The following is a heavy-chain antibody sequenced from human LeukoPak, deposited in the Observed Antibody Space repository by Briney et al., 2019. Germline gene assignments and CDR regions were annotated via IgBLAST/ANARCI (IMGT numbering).Heavy chain of an antibody. J-gene: IGHJ4*02. V-gene: IGHV1-46*01. Sequence: ASVKVSCKASGYTFTSHFMHWVRQAPGQGLEWMGIINPRGGSTSYTQKLQGRVTMTTDTSTSTAYMELRSLRSDDTAVYYCASTLDYDSSGYPPSFDYWGQGTLVTVSS. CDR3: ASTLDYDSSGYPPSFDY. D-gene: IGHD3-22*01. CDR1: GYTFTSHF. CDR2: INPRGGST.